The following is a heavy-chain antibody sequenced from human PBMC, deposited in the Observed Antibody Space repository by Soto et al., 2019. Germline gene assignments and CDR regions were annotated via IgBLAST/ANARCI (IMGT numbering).Heavy chain of an antibody. D-gene: IGHD3-22*01. CDR1: GYTFTGYY. J-gene: IGHJ4*02. Sequence: QVQLVQSGAEVKKPGASVKVSCKASGYTFTGYYMHWVRQAPGQGLEWMGWINPNSGGTNYAQKFQGWVTMTRDTSISTAYMELRRLRSDDTAMYYCARDFYDSSGFFDYWGQGTLVTVSS. CDR2: INPNSGGT. V-gene: IGHV1-2*04. CDR3: ARDFYDSSGFFDY.